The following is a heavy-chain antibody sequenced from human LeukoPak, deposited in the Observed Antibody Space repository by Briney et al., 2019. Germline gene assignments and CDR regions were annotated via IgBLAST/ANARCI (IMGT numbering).Heavy chain of an antibody. D-gene: IGHD3-9*01. CDR1: GYTVTEVA. CDR2: FHPKDADM. Sequence: ASVTVSCKVSGYTVTEVAIHWVRQTAEGLEWMGGFHPKDADMVYAQKFQGRVTMTQDTSTDTVYMELSSLRSEDTAIYCCTTVYYTLLPGYLNQMDVWGKGTTVTISS. J-gene: IGHJ6*04. CDR3: TTVYYTLLPGYLNQMDV. V-gene: IGHV1-24*01.